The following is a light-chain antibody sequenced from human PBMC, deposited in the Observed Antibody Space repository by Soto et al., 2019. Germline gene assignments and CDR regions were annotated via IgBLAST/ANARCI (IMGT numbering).Light chain of an antibody. CDR2: DVS. Sequence: QYALTQPRSVSGSPGQSVTISCTGTSSDVGGYNYVSWYQQHPGKAPKLMIYDVSKRPSGVPDRFSGSKSGNTAYLTISGLQAEDDADYYCCSYAGSSDVFGTGTQLTVL. V-gene: IGLV2-11*01. J-gene: IGLJ1*01. CDR3: CSYAGSSDV. CDR1: SSDVGGYNY.